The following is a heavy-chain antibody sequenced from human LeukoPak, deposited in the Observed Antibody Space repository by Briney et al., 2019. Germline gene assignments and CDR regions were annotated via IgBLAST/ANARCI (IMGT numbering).Heavy chain of an antibody. V-gene: IGHV4-59*02. J-gene: IGHJ4*02. Sequence: SETLSLTCAVSGGSVTSYYWSWIRQLPGKGLEWIGYVQYSGTSNYNPSLKSRVTISVDTSKNQFSLKLISVTAADTAVYYCARGTLYSGWSYYLDYWGQGTLVTVSS. D-gene: IGHD6-19*01. CDR3: ARGTLYSGWSYYLDY. CDR2: VQYSGTS. CDR1: GGSVTSYY.